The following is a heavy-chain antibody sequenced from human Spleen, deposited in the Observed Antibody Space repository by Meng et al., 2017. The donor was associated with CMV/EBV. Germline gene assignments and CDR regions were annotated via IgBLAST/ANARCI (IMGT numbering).Heavy chain of an antibody. CDR2: ISGSGGST. J-gene: IGHJ4*02. V-gene: IGHV3-23*01. Sequence: GESLKISCAASGFTFSSYGMNWVRQAPGKGLEWVSAISGSGGSTYYADSVKGRFTISRDNSKNTLYLQMNSLRAEDTAVYYCAKGGRIVGATDYFDYWGQGTLVTVSS. D-gene: IGHD1-26*01. CDR3: AKGGRIVGATDYFDY. CDR1: GFTFSSYG.